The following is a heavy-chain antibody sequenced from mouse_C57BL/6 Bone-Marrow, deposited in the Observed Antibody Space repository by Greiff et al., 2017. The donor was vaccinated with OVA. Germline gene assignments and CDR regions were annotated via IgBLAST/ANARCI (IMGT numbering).Heavy chain of an antibody. V-gene: IGHV1-53*01. CDR2: INPSNGGT. Sequence: VQLQQPGTELVKPGASVKLSCKASGYTFTSYWMHWVKQRPGQGLEWIGNINPSNGGTNYNEKFKSKATLTVDKSSSTSYMQHISLTSYDSAVSDCARDYDGFYCYFDVWGTGTTVTVSS. D-gene: IGHD2-3*01. CDR1: GYTFTSYW. CDR3: ARDYDGFYCYFDV. J-gene: IGHJ1*03.